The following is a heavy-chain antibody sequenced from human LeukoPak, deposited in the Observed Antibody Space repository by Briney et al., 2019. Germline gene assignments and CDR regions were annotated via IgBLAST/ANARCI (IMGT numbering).Heavy chain of an antibody. V-gene: IGHV1-18*01. J-gene: IGHJ4*02. CDR1: GYTFTSYG. CDR3: ARDPAGRGIVATPPSY. Sequence: ASVKVSCKASGYTFTSYGISWVRQPPGQGLEWMGWISAYNGNTNYAQKLQGRVTMTTATSTSTASMELRSLRSDDTAVYYCARDPAGRGIVATPPSYWGQGTLVTVSS. D-gene: IGHD5-12*01. CDR2: ISAYNGNT.